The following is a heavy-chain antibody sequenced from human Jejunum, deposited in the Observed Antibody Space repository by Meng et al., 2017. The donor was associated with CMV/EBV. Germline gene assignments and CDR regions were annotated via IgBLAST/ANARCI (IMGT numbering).Heavy chain of an antibody. D-gene: IGHD2-15*01. V-gene: IGHV4-4*02. Sequence: WWSWVRQPPGKGLEWIGEIYDSGSINYDPSLRSRVTISVDKSRSQFSLSLSPVTAADTAVYYCATGQTDCDRTVCQWWLGRFDRWGQGALVTVSS. CDR3: ATGQTDCDRTVCQWWLGRFDR. CDR2: IYDSGSI. CDR1: W. J-gene: IGHJ4*02.